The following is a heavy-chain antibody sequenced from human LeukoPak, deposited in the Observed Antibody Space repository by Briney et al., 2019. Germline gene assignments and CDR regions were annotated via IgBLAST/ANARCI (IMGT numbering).Heavy chain of an antibody. V-gene: IGHV3-21*01. J-gene: IGHJ2*01. Sequence: GGSLRLSCAASGFTFSSYSMNWVRQAPGKGLEWVSSISSSSSYIYYAGSVKGRFTISRDNAKNSLYLQMNSLRAEDTAVYYCARDPTLGYCSGGSCYSFGLFDLWGRGTLVTVSS. CDR3: ARDPTLGYCSGGSCYSFGLFDL. CDR1: GFTFSSYS. CDR2: ISSSSSYI. D-gene: IGHD2-15*01.